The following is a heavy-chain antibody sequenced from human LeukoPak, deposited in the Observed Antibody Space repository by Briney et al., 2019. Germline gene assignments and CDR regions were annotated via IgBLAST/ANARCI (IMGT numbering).Heavy chain of an antibody. Sequence: PGGSLRLSCAASGFTISSYWMNWVRQAPGKGLEWVANIKQDGSEKYYVDSVKGRFTISRDNAKNSLYLQMNSLRAEDTAVYYCARGPPRDSSGYFNYWGQGTLVTVSS. V-gene: IGHV3-7*01. J-gene: IGHJ4*02. CDR2: IKQDGSEK. CDR3: ARGPPRDSSGYFNY. CDR1: GFTISSYW. D-gene: IGHD3-22*01.